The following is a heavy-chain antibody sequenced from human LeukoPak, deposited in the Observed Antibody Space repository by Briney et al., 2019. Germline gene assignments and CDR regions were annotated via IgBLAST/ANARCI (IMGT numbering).Heavy chain of an antibody. V-gene: IGHV4-59*08. Sequence: SETLSLTCTVSGGSISSYYWSWIRQPPGKGLEWIGYIYYSGSTNYNPSLKSRVTISVDTSKNQFSLKLSSVTAADTAVYYCARSYSGYDYERWLQVNDAFDIWGQGTMVTASS. D-gene: IGHD5-12*01. J-gene: IGHJ3*02. CDR2: IYYSGST. CDR1: GGSISSYY. CDR3: ARSYSGYDYERWLQVNDAFDI.